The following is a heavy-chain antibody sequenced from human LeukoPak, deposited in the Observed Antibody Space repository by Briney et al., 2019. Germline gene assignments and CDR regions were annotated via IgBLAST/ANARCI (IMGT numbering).Heavy chain of an antibody. V-gene: IGHV3-48*04. J-gene: IGHJ4*02. CDR3: ARDWTAYSS. CDR2: ISSSSSTI. D-gene: IGHD3/OR15-3a*01. CDR1: GFTFSTYS. Sequence: GGSLRLSCAASGFTFSTYSINWVRQAPGEGLEWVSYISSSSSTIYYADTVKGRFTISRDNAKNSLYLQMNSLRAEDTAVYYCARDWTAYSSWGQGTLVTVSS.